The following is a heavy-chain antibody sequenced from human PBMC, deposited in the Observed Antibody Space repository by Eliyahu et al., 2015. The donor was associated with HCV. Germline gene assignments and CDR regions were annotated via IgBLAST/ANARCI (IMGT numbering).Heavy chain of an antibody. CDR2: ISGSGGSI. CDR3: AKVPAVTTTAPQYFET. Sequence: EVKLVESGGRSVQPGGSLXLSXXVSGFXXXXXAXSWVRQAPGKGLGWVSVISGSGGSIYSADSMKGRFTISRDNSKNTLYLQMNTLRVDDTAVYYCAKVPAVTTTAPQYFETWGQGTLVTVSP. CDR1: GFXXXXXA. J-gene: IGHJ4*02. D-gene: IGHD4-17*01. V-gene: IGHV3-23*04.